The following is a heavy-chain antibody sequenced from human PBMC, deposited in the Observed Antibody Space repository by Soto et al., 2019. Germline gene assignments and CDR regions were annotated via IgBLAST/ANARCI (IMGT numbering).Heavy chain of an antibody. Sequence: ASVKLSWEAPLDTFTGCDRHRVRHETGEGLEWMGWVNPNSGGTNYAQKFQGRVTMTRDTSISTAYMELSRLRSDDTAVYYCARDRGSCWSKADYWGQGTLVTSPQ. D-gene: IGHD6-19*01. CDR1: LDTFTGCD. CDR2: VNPNSGGT. J-gene: IGHJ4*02. V-gene: IGHV1-2*02. CDR3: ARDRGSCWSKADY.